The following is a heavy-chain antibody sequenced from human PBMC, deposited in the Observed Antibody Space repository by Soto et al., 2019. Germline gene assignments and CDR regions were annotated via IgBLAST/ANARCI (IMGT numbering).Heavy chain of an antibody. CDR1: GGSFSGYY. CDR2: INHSGST. V-gene: IGHV4-34*01. Sequence: SETLSLTCAVYGGSFSGYYWSWIRQPPGKGLEWIGEINHSGSTNYNPSLKSRVTISVDTSKNQFSLKLSSVTAADTAVYYCARLKRGRGVLPPDYYYYGMDVWGQGTTVTVS. D-gene: IGHD3-10*01. J-gene: IGHJ6*02. CDR3: ARLKRGRGVLPPDYYYYGMDV.